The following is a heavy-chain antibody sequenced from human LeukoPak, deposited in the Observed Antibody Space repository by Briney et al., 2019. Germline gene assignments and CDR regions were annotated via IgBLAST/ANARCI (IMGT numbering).Heavy chain of an antibody. V-gene: IGHV4-30-4*01. CDR3: ARGDSRYGRVFDY. J-gene: IGHJ4*02. D-gene: IGHD3-22*01. CDR1: GGSISSGAYY. CDR2: IYYSGST. Sequence: PSETLSLTCTVSGGSISSGAYYWSWIRQPPGKGLEWSGYIYYSGSTYYNPSLKSRVTISVDTSKNQFSLKLSSVTAADTAVYYCARGDSRYGRVFDYWGQGTLVTVSS.